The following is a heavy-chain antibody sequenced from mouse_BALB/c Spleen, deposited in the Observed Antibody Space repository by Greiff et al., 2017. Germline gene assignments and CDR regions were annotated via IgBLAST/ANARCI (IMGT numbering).Heavy chain of an antibody. CDR3: TRHGNYRYFDV. J-gene: IGHJ1*01. D-gene: IGHD2-1*01. CDR2: INPSNGGT. Sequence: VQLQQSGAELVKPGASVKLSCKASGYTFTSYYMYWVKQRPGQGLEWIGEINPSNGGTNFNEKFKSKATLTVDKSSSTAYMQLSSLTSEDSAVYYCTRHGNYRYFDVWGAGTTVTVSS. CDR1: GYTFTSYY. V-gene: IGHV1S81*02.